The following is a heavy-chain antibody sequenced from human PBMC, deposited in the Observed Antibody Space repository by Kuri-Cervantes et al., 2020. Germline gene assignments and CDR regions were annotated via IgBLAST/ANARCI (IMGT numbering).Heavy chain of an antibody. CDR3: ARPGGLPLTEYYFDY. Sequence: GGSLRLSCKGSGYSFTSYWIGWVRQMPGKGLEWMGIIYPGDSDTRYSPSFQVQVTISADKSISTAYLQWSSLKASDTAMYYCARPGGLPLTEYYFDYWGQGTLVTVSS. CDR1: GYSFTSYW. CDR2: IYPGDSDT. J-gene: IGHJ4*02. D-gene: IGHD5-18*01. V-gene: IGHV5-51*01.